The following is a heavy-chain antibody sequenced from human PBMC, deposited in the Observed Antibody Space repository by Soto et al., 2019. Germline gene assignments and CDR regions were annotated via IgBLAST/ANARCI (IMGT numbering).Heavy chain of an antibody. D-gene: IGHD4-17*01. CDR1: GFSLSTSGVG. CDR2: IYWDDDK. J-gene: IGHJ4*02. V-gene: IGHV2-5*02. CDR3: AHRTFYGYGDRPFDY. Sequence: QITLKESGPTLVNPTQTLTLTCTFSGFSLSTSGVGVGWIRQPPGKALEWLALIYWDDDKRYSPSLNSRLTITKDTSKNQVVITMTNMDPVDTATYYGAHRTFYGYGDRPFDYWGQGTLVTVSS.